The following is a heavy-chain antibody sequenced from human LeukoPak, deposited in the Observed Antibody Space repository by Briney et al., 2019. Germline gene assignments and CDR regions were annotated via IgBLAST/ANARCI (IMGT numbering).Heavy chain of an antibody. V-gene: IGHV3-33*06. CDR2: IWYDGSNK. J-gene: IGHJ4*02. CDR1: GFTFSSYG. Sequence: GRSLRLSCAASGFTFSSYGMHWVRQAPGKGLEGVAVIWYDGSNKYYADSVKGRFTISRDNSKNTLYLQMNSLRAEDTAVYYCAKDAHYYDSSGYLGYWGQGTLVTVSS. CDR3: AKDAHYYDSSGYLGY. D-gene: IGHD3-22*01.